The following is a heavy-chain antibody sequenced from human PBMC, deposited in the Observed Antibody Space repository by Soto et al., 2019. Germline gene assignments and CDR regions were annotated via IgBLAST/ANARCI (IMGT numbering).Heavy chain of an antibody. J-gene: IGHJ4*02. CDR1: AFSLKTYW. V-gene: IGHV3-7*01. CDR2: IRQYGDET. Sequence: EVQLVESGGGLVLPGGSLRLSCVGSAFSLKTYWMAWVRQAPGKGLECVANIRQYGDETFYVDSVKGRFTISRDNANNSVYLQMENLRAEDTCVYYCATGGSGTYYLGPLDYWGQGIMVIVSS. D-gene: IGHD3-10*01. CDR3: ATGGSGTYYLGPLDY.